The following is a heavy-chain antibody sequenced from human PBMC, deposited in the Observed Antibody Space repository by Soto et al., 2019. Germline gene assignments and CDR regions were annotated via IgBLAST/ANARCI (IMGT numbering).Heavy chain of an antibody. V-gene: IGHV3-23*01. Sequence: PGWSLRFSCTASGLTFRGYAMSLVRQAPGKALEWGSAFSVSGGSTYYADSVKGRFTSSRNNSKTPLYLQMNSLGAEDTALYYCAKSSRIMFFGVVFYWGQGTLVTVSS. CDR2: FSVSGGST. CDR3: AKSSRIMFFGVVFY. D-gene: IGHD3-3*01. CDR1: GLTFRGYA. J-gene: IGHJ1*01.